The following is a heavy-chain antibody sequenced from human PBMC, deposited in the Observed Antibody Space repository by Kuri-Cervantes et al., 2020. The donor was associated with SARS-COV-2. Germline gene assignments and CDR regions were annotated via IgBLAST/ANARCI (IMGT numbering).Heavy chain of an antibody. CDR3: ARDLGDGYNFAGDAFDI. D-gene: IGHD5-24*01. Sequence: SVKVSCKASGGTFSSYGISWVRQAPGQGLEWMGGIIPIFGTASYAQKFQGRVTITTDESTSTAYMELSSLRSEDTAVYYCARDLGDGYNFAGDAFDIWGQGTMVTVSS. CDR1: GGTFSSYG. J-gene: IGHJ3*02. CDR2: IIPIFGTA. V-gene: IGHV1-69*05.